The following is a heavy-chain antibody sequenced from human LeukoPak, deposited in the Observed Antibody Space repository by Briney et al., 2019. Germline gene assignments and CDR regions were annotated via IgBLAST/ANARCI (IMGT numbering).Heavy chain of an antibody. CDR3: ARGEAAAAADWYFDL. Sequence: SETLSLTCTVSGGSISSSSYYWGWICQPPGKGLEWIGSIYYSGSTYYNPSLKSRVTISVDTSKNQFSLKLSSVTAADTAVYYCARGEAAAAADWYFDLWGRGTLVTVSS. CDR1: GGSISSSSYY. D-gene: IGHD6-13*01. V-gene: IGHV4-39*07. J-gene: IGHJ2*01. CDR2: IYYSGST.